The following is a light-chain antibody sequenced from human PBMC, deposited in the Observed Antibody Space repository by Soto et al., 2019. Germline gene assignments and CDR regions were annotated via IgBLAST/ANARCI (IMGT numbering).Light chain of an antibody. CDR3: QQYGSSPPTT. J-gene: IGKJ1*01. CDR2: GAS. Sequence: VVLSHIVGAVSLTKRERATLSCRASQSVSSSYLAWYQQKPGQAPRLLIYGASSRATGIPDRFSGSGCGTDFTLTISSLQPEDFAVYYCQQYGSSPPTTFGQGTK. CDR1: QSVSSSY. V-gene: IGKV3-20*01.